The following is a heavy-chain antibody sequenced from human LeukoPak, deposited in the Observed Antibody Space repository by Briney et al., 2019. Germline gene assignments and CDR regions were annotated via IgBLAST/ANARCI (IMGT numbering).Heavy chain of an antibody. J-gene: IGHJ4*02. D-gene: IGHD5-24*01. CDR2: TYYSGST. CDR1: GGSISYYY. V-gene: IGHV4-59*08. Sequence: PSETLSLTCTVSGGSISYYYWSWIRQPPGKGLEWIGYTYYSGSTNYNPSLKSRVTISVDTSKNQFSLNLTSVTAADTAVYYCARLDGYNYQFDYWGQGTLVTVSS. CDR3: ARLDGYNYQFDY.